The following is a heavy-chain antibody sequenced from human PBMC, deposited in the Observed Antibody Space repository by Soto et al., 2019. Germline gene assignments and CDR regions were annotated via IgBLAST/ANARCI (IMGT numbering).Heavy chain of an antibody. V-gene: IGHV1-3*01. D-gene: IGHD6-19*01. CDR1: GYTFTSYA. CDR2: SNAGNGNT. Sequence: QVQLVQSGAEVKKPGASVKVSCKASGYTFTSYAMHWVRQAPGQRLEWMGGSNAGNGNTKYSQKFQGRVTITRDTSASTAYMELSSLRSEDTAVYYCARKGLAVAGIDYWGQGTLVTVSS. CDR3: ARKGLAVAGIDY. J-gene: IGHJ4*02.